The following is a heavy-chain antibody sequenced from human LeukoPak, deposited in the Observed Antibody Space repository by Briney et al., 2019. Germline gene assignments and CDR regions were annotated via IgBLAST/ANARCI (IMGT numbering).Heavy chain of an antibody. D-gene: IGHD2-2*01. Sequence: ASVKVSCKASGYTSTSYAMHWVRQAPGQRLEWMGWINAGNGNTKYSQKFQGRVTITRDTSASTAYMELSSLRSEDTAVYYCAKGYCSSTSCYAPGDYWGQGTLVTVSS. J-gene: IGHJ4*02. CDR3: AKGYCSSTSCYAPGDY. CDR2: INAGNGNT. V-gene: IGHV1-3*01. CDR1: GYTSTSYA.